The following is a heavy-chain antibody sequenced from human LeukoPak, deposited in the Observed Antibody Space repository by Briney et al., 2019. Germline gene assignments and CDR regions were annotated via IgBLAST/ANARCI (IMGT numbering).Heavy chain of an antibody. CDR2: IYYRGST. D-gene: IGHD6-6*01. CDR3: ARHIAARLASGYYYYMDV. Sequence: KASETLSLTCTVSGGSISSYYWSWIRQPPGKGLEYIGDIYYRGSTNYNPSLKSRVTMSLEMSKNQFSLKLSSVTAADTAVYYCARHIAARLASGYYYYMDVWGKGTTVTVSS. V-gene: IGHV4-59*01. J-gene: IGHJ6*03. CDR1: GGSISSYY.